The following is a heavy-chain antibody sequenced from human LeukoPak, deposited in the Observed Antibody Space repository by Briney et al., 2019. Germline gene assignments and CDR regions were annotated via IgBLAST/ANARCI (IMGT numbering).Heavy chain of an antibody. V-gene: IGHV3-33*01. D-gene: IGHD6-19*01. CDR3: ARDLSSGWYENY. Sequence: GMSLRLSCAASGFSFSTYAMHWVRQAPGKGLDWVAMIWSDGSNQYYADSVKGRFTISRDNSKNTLYLQMNSLRAEDTAVYYCARDLSSGWYENYWGQGALVTVSS. J-gene: IGHJ4*02. CDR2: IWSDGSNQ. CDR1: GFSFSTYA.